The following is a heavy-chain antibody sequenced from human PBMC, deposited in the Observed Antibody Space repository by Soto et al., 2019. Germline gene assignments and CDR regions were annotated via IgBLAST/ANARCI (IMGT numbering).Heavy chain of an antibody. J-gene: IGHJ4*02. CDR1: CGSSVGIGGC. CDR3: AGSEAAGTHPLDF. V-gene: IGHV4-39*01. CDR2: IYYSGST. D-gene: IGHD6-13*01. Sequence: TVACGSSVGIGGCRSMKRQPPGKGLEWIGSIYYSGSTYYNPSLKSRVTISVDTSKNQFSLKLSSVTAADTAVYYCAGSEAAGTHPLDFWGQGTLVTV.